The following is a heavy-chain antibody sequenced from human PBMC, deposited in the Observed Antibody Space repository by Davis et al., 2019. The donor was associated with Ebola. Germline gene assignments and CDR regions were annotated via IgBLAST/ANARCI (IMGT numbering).Heavy chain of an antibody. CDR1: GGSFSGYY. CDR3: ARGRRYSYGPPRD. CDR2: INHSGST. J-gene: IGHJ4*02. D-gene: IGHD5-18*01. V-gene: IGHV4-34*01. Sequence: SETLSLTCAVYGGSFSGYYWSWIRQPPGKGLEWIGEINHSGSTNYNPSLKSRVTISVDTSKNQFSLKLSSVTAADTAVYYCARGRRYSYGPPRDGGQGTLVTVSS.